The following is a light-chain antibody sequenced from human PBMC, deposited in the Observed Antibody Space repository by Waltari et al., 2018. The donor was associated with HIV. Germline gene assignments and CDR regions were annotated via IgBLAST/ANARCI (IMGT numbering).Light chain of an antibody. V-gene: IGLV1-44*01. CDR1: SSNIGRNT. CDR3: AAWDDSLNGHWV. CDR2: SNN. J-gene: IGLJ3*02. Sequence: QSVLTQPPSASGTPGQRVTISCSGSSSNIGRNTVNWYQQLPGTAPKLLIYSNNQRPSGVPYRFSGSKSGTSASLAISGLQSEDEADYYCAAWDDSLNGHWVFGGGTKLTVL.